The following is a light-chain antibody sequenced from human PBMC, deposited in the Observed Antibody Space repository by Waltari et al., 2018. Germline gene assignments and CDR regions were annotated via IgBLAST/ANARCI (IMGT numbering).Light chain of an antibody. J-gene: IGKJ3*01. CDR2: DAS. CDR1: QNINSH. V-gene: IGKV3-11*01. Sequence: EIVLTQSPGTLSLSPGERATLSCRASQNINSHLAWYQQRLGQAPRLLIYDASKRANGIPARFSGSGSGTDFTLTITSLEPEDFAVYYCQQRDHWPPGATFGPGTKVDIK. CDR3: QQRDHWPPGAT.